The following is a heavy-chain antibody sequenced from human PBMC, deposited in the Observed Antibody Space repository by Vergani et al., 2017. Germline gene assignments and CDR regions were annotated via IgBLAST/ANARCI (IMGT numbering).Heavy chain of an antibody. D-gene: IGHD3-10*01. CDR1: GGSVSSGSYY. J-gene: IGHJ4*02. V-gene: IGHV4-39*02. Sequence: QVQLQESGPGLVKPSETLSLTCTVSGGSVSSGSYYWGWIRQPPGKGLEWIGSIYYSGSTYYNPSLKSRVTISVDTSKNQFSLKLSSVTAADTAVYYCARDSGVLLRDYWGQGTLVTVSS. CDR3: ARDSGVLLRDY. CDR2: IYYSGST.